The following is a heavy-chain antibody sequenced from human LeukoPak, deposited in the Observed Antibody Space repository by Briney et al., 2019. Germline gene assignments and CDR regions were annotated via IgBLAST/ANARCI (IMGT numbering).Heavy chain of an antibody. V-gene: IGHV3-30*18. CDR3: AKGYCSSTSCYTLYYLDH. CDR1: GFTFSSYG. D-gene: IGHD2-2*02. Sequence: GRSLRLSCAASGFTFSSYGMHWVRQAPGKGLEWVAVISYDGSNKYYADSVKGRFTMSRDNSKNTLYLQMNSLRAEETAVYYWAKGYCSSTSCYTLYYLDHWGQGTLVTVSS. CDR2: ISYDGSNK. J-gene: IGHJ4*02.